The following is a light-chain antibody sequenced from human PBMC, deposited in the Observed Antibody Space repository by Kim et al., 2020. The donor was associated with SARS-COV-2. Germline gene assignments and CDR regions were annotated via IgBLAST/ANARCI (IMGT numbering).Light chain of an antibody. Sequence: EIVMTQSPATLSVPPGERATLSCRASQSVSSNLAWYQQKPGQAPRLLIYGASTRTIGIPARFSGSGSGTEFTLTISSLQSEDCAVYYCQEYNNWPRLTFGGGTKVDIK. J-gene: IGKJ4*01. V-gene: IGKV3-15*01. CDR3: QEYNNWPRLT. CDR2: GAS. CDR1: QSVSSN.